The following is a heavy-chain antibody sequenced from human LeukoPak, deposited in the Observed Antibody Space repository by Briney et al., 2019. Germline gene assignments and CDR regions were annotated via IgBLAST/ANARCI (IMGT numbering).Heavy chain of an antibody. J-gene: IGHJ4*02. CDR3: AREVDTAIRATSYFDY. V-gene: IGHV4-34*01. CDR2: INHSGST. D-gene: IGHD5-18*01. CDR1: GGSFSGYY. Sequence: SETLSLTCAVYGGSFSGYYWSWIRQPPGKGLEWIGEINHSGSTNYNPSLKSRVTISVDTSKNQFSLKLSSVTAADTAVYYCAREVDTAIRATSYFDYWGQGTLVTVSS.